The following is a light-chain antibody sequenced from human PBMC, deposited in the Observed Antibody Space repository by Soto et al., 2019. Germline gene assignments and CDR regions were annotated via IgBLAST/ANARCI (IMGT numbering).Light chain of an antibody. J-gene: IGKJ1*01. V-gene: IGKV3-11*01. CDR3: QQRSTWLWT. CDR2: DAS. Sequence: EIVLTQSPATLSLSLGERATLSCRASQSIGSYLAWYQHKLGQPPRLLIYDASNRATGIPVRFSGSGSGTDFTLTISSLEPEDFAVYYCQQRSTWLWTFGQGTKVDIK. CDR1: QSIGSY.